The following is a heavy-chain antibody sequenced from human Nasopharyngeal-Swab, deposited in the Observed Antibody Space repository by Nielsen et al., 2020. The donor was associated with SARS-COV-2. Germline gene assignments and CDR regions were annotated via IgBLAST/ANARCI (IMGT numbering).Heavy chain of an antibody. Sequence: ASVKVSCKVSGGTFKNYAISWVRQAPGQGLEWMGWMNPKSGEVGYEQKFQGRVTMTRNTATATAYMELSGLRHEDTAVYYCARGAFGLDHSWFDPWGQGTLVTVSS. V-gene: IGHV1-8*02. CDR3: ARGAFGLDHSWFDP. CDR2: MNPKSGEV. D-gene: IGHD3/OR15-3a*01. J-gene: IGHJ5*01. CDR1: GGTFKNYA.